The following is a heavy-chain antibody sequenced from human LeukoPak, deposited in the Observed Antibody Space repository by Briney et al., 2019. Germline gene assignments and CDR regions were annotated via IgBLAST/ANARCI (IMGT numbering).Heavy chain of an antibody. Sequence: SVKVSCKASGGTFISYAISWVRQAPGQGLEWMGGIIPIFGTANYAQKFQGRVTITADESTSTAYTELSSLRSEDTAVYYCASIGGLAARSYYYYMDVWGKGTTVTVSS. CDR3: ASIGGLAARSYYYYMDV. V-gene: IGHV1-69*13. CDR2: IIPIFGTA. CDR1: GGTFISYA. D-gene: IGHD6-6*01. J-gene: IGHJ6*03.